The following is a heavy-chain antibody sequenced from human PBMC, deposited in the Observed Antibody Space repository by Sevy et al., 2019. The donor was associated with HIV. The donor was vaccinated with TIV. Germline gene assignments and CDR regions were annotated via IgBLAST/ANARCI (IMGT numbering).Heavy chain of an antibody. J-gene: IGHJ3*02. Sequence: GGSLRLSCAASGFTVSSNYMSWVRQAPGKGLEWASVIYSGGSTYYADSVKGRFTISRDNSKNTLYLQMNSLRAEDTAVYYCGYSNYRLPSAFDIWGQGTMVTVSS. CDR3: GYSNYRLPSAFDI. V-gene: IGHV3-53*01. CDR1: GFTVSSNY. CDR2: IYSGGST. D-gene: IGHD4-4*01.